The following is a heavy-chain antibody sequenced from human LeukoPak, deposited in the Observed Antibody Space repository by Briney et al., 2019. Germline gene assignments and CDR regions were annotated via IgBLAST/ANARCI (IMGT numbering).Heavy chain of an antibody. CDR1: GFTVSSSY. CDR3: AKEPHLYYYYYYMDV. CDR2: TYGGDSA. Sequence: PGGSLRLSCAVSGFTVSSSYMSWVRQPPGKGLEWVSVTYGGDSAHYADSVKGRFTISRDNSKNTLYLQMNSLRAEDTAVYYCAKEPHLYYYYYYMDVWGKGTTVTVSS. J-gene: IGHJ6*03. D-gene: IGHD1-14*01. V-gene: IGHV3-66*02.